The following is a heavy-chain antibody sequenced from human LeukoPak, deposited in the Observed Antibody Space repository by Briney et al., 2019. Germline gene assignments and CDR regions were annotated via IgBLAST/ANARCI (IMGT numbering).Heavy chain of an antibody. V-gene: IGHV3-23*01. CDR1: GFTFSSYA. CDR2: IGASGGST. CDR3: AKGDYDSSGYYGPIDY. D-gene: IGHD3-22*01. J-gene: IGHJ4*02. Sequence: GGSLRLSCATSGFTFSSYAMSWVRQAPGKGLEWVSGIGASGGSTYYADSVKGRFTISRDNSKNTLYLQMNSLRAEDTAVYYCAKGDYDSSGYYGPIDYWGQGTLVTVSS.